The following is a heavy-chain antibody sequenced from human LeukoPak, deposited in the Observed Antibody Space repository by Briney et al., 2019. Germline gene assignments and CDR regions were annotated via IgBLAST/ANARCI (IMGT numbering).Heavy chain of an antibody. CDR1: GGSFSGYY. D-gene: IGHD6-6*01. J-gene: IGHJ6*02. CDR2: INHSGST. Sequence: SETLSLTCAVYGGSFSGYYWSWIRQPPGKGLEWIGEINHSGSTNYNPSLKSRVTISVDTSKNQFSLKLSSVTAADTAVYYCARASATRPPKHTTYYYYYGMDVWGQGTTVTVSS. CDR3: ARASATRPPKHTTYYYYYGMDV. V-gene: IGHV4-34*01.